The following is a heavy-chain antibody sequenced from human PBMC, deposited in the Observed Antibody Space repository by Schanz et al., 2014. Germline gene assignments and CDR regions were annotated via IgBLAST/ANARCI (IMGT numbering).Heavy chain of an antibody. CDR2: MNPKSGNT. J-gene: IGHJ6*02. CDR3: VRDLLPGNGMDV. CDR1: GYTFINSD. V-gene: IGHV1-8*02. Sequence: QVQLVQSGAEVKNPGASVKVSCKASGYTFINSDINWVRQAAGQGLEWMGWMNPKSGNTGYAQKFQGRVTMSRTTSISTAYMELSRLRPDDTAVYYCVRDLLPGNGMDVWGQGTAVTVSS.